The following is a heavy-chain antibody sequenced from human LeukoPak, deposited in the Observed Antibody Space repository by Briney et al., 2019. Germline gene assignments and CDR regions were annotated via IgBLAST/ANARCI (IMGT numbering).Heavy chain of an antibody. Sequence: PGGSLRLSCVASGFTFSNFAMSWVRQVPGKGLEWVSTISSFVGSTYYADSVKGRFTISRDNSKNTVYLQMNSLRDEDTAIYYCAKQPRSSSSYYWGQGTLVTVSS. D-gene: IGHD3-22*01. CDR3: AKQPRSSSSYY. V-gene: IGHV3-23*01. CDR1: GFTFSNFA. J-gene: IGHJ4*02. CDR2: ISSFVGST.